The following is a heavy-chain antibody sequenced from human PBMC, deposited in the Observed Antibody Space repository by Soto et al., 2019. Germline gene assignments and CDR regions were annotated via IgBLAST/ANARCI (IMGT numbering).Heavy chain of an antibody. CDR3: VSSLPPPGTPPFHF. D-gene: IGHD6-13*01. CDR2: IYYSGST. Sequence: SETLSLTCTVSGGSISSYYWSWIRQPPGKGLEWIGYIYYSGSTNYNPSLKSRVTISVDTSKNQFSLKLSSVTAADTAVYYCVSSLPPPGTPPFHFWCQGTLGTVSS. CDR1: GGSISSYY. V-gene: IGHV4-59*08. J-gene: IGHJ4*02.